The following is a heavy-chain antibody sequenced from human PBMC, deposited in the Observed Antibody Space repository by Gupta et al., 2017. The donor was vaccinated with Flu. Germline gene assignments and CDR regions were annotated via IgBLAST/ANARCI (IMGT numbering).Heavy chain of an antibody. CDR1: GDYISCNNYL. D-gene: IGHD2-8*01. V-gene: IGHV4-39*01. J-gene: IGHJ5*02. CDR3: ARRNMYGETFDH. CDR2: ADYSGNT. Sequence: QPQLQVSGPGLGKPSKTLSLICTVSGDYISCNNYLWGWLRQPQGKGLEWIGHADYSGNTFYSPSLKSRATMSVDTSKNQFSLKLNSVTAADTAVYYCARRNMYGETFDHWGQGTLVTVSS.